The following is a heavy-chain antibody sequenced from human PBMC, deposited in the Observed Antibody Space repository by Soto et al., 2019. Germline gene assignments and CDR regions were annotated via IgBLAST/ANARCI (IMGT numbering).Heavy chain of an antibody. J-gene: IGHJ4*02. V-gene: IGHV5-51*07. CDR1: DYVFTIYL. CDR3: ARGTGTYYSDY. D-gene: IGHD7-27*01. CDR2: IYPGDSDT. Sequence: GQSLKLSCTRCDYVFTIYLCGWAHQAPRKGLEWMGIIYPGDSDTRYNPSFQGHVTISADMYISTDFLQWHSLKASDSATYYCARGTGTYYSDYWVQGTWVTVSS.